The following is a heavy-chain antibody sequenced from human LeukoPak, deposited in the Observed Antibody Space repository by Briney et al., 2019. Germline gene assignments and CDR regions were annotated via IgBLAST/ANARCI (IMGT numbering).Heavy chain of an antibody. CDR2: IWYDGSNK. V-gene: IGHV3-33*01. CDR1: GFTFSSYG. J-gene: IGHJ6*02. CDR3: ARDYRASSTQQGYYYYYYGMDV. D-gene: IGHD6-13*01. Sequence: GGSLRLSCAASGFTFSSYGMHWVRQAPGKGLEWVAVIWYDGSNKYYADSVKGRFTISRDNSKNTLYLQMNSLRAEDTAVYYCARDYRASSTQQGYYYYYYGMDVWGQGTTVTVSS.